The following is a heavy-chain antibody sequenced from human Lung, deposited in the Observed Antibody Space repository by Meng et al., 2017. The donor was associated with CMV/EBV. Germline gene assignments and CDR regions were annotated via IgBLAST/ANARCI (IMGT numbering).Heavy chain of an antibody. Sequence: SCAASGFTFDDYGMSWVRQAPGKGLEWVSGINWNGSSTGYADSVKGRFTISRDNAKNSLYLQMNSLRAEDTALYHCARGAGTAMAPAGYWVQGTLVTVSS. CDR1: GFTFDDYG. CDR3: ARGAGTAMAPAGY. D-gene: IGHD5-18*01. V-gene: IGHV3-20*01. CDR2: INWNGSST. J-gene: IGHJ4*02.